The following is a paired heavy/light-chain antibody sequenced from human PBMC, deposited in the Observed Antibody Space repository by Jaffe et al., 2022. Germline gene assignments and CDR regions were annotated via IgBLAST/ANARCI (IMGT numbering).Heavy chain of an antibody. CDR3: ARDRYYYGSGSRKDHYYYYYYMDV. V-gene: IGHV1-2*02. D-gene: IGHD3-10*01. J-gene: IGHJ6*03. CDR1: GYTFTGYY. Sequence: QVQLVQSGAEVKKPGASVKVSCKASGYTFTGYYMHWVRQAPGQGLEWMGWINPNSGGTNYAQKFQGRVTMTRDTSISTAYMELSRLRSDDTAVYYCARDRYYYGSGSRKDHYYYYYYMDVWGKGTTVTVSS. CDR2: INPNSGGT.
Light chain of an antibody. CDR1: SSDVGGYNY. Sequence: QSALTQPASVSGSPGQSITISCTGTSSDVGGYNYVSWYQQHPGKAPKLMIYDVSNRPSGVSNRFSGSKSGNTASLTISGLQAEDEADYYCSSYTSSSTLDWVFGGGTKLTVL. CDR3: SSYTSSSTLDWV. CDR2: DVS. V-gene: IGLV2-14*03. J-gene: IGLJ3*02.